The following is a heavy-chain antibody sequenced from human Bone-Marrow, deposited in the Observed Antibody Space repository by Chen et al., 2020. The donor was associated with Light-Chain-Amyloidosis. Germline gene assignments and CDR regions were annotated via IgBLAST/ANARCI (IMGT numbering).Heavy chain of an antibody. D-gene: IGHD2-15*01. V-gene: IGHV3-23*01. CDR1: GFTFRGYT. CDR3: AKFLGPNLYFFDS. J-gene: IGHJ4*02. CDR2: ITGSGDNI. Sequence: EVQLLESGGGLVQPGGSLRLSCVASGFTFRGYTLSWVRQAPGKGLERVSGITGSGDNIFYADSVKGRFTISRDNSKDTLYLQMNNLRAEDTAVYYCAKFLGPNLYFFDSWGQGALVTVSS.